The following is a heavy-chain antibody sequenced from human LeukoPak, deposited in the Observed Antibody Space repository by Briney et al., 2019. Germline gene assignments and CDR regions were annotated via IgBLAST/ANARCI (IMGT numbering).Heavy chain of an antibody. J-gene: IGHJ4*02. V-gene: IGHV4-59*01. D-gene: IGHD6-13*01. CDR3: ARAHSSSWYYFDY. CDR1: GGSISSYY. CDR2: IYYSGST. Sequence: SETLSLTCTVSGGSISSYYWSWIRQPPGKGLEWIGYIYYSGSTNYNPSLKSRVTISVDTSKNQFSLKLSSVTAADTAVYYCARAHSSSWYYFDYWGQGTLVTVSS.